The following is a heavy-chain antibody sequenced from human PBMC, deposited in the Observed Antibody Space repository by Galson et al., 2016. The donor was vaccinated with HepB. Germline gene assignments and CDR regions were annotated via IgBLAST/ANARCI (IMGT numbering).Heavy chain of an antibody. J-gene: IGHJ3*02. Sequence: SLRLSCAASGFSFSDFWMGWVRQPPGKGLEWMANINTDGTAKYYADSAKGRFTISRDNAKSTLCLQMSSLRVEDTAMYYCASAYTMGIWGQGTMVSVSS. CDR2: INTDGTAK. CDR3: ASAYTMGI. V-gene: IGHV3-7*01. D-gene: IGHD1-1*01. CDR1: GFSFSDFW.